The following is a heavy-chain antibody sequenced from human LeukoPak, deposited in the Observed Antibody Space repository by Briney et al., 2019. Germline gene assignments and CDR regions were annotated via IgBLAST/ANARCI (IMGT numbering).Heavy chain of an antibody. CDR3: AKVTAQQTPRSFDY. D-gene: IGHD6-13*01. CDR2: IYYSGST. CDR1: GGSVSGGSFY. J-gene: IGHJ4*02. Sequence: SETLSLTCTVSGGSVSGGSFYWNWIRQPPGKGLEWIGYIYYSGSTKYNPSLKSRVTISVDTSKTQFSLKLSSVTAADTAVYYCAKVTAQQTPRSFDYWGQGTLVTVSS. V-gene: IGHV4-61*01.